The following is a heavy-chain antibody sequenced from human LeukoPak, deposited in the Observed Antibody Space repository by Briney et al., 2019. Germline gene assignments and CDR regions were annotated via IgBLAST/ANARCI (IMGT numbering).Heavy chain of an antibody. D-gene: IGHD3-10*02. J-gene: IGHJ6*04. CDR1: GFTLSSYS. CDR2: ISSSSSTI. Sequence: GGSLRLSCAASGFTLSSYSMNWVRQAPGKGLKWVSYISSSSSTIYYADSVKGRFTISRDNAKNSLYLQLNSLRAEDTAVYYCAELGITMIGGVWGKGTTVTISS. CDR3: AELGITMIGGV. V-gene: IGHV3-48*01.